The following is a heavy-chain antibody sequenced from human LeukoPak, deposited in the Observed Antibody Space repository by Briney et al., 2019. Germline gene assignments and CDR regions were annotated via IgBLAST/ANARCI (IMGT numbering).Heavy chain of an antibody. D-gene: IGHD3-22*01. V-gene: IGHV3-7*01. CDR1: GFTVSSNY. Sequence: GGSLRLSCAASGFTVSSNYMSWVRQAPGKGLEWVANIKQDGSEKYYVDSVKGRFTISRDNAKNSLYLQMNSLRAEDTAVYYCATIVVVSTTLPDYWGQGTLVTVSS. J-gene: IGHJ4*02. CDR3: ATIVVVSTTLPDY. CDR2: IKQDGSEK.